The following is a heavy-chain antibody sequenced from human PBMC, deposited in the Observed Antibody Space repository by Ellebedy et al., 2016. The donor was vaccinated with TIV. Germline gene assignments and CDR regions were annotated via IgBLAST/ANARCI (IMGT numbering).Heavy chain of an antibody. V-gene: IGHV3-66*01. J-gene: IGHJ5*02. D-gene: IGHD3-16*01. Sequence: GESLKISCTASGFTVSSFFMSWVRQAPGKGLEWVSVIYSDGGTNYTDPVKGRFTMSRDSSDNTLFLQMNSLSDEDTAVYYCARDPGGGGDYGYNWFDPWGQGTLVTVSS. CDR1: GFTVSSFF. CDR2: IYSDGGT. CDR3: ARDPGGGGDYGYNWFDP.